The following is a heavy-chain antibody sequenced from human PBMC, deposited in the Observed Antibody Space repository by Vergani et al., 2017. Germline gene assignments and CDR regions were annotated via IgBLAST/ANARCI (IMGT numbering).Heavy chain of an antibody. D-gene: IGHD3-16*01. CDR3: AIKRGACRSAYCHSYDF. CDR1: GDSVISTDYH. Sequence: QVQLQESGPGLVKPSETLSLTCTVSGDSVISTDYHWGWIRQPPGKGLEWIGSIDYSGSTSYNPSLQSRISISFETPKNQFSLRLTSVTAADSAVYYCAIKRGACRSAYCHSYDFWGPGTLVGVSS. CDR2: IDYSGST. V-gene: IGHV4-39*01. J-gene: IGHJ4*02.